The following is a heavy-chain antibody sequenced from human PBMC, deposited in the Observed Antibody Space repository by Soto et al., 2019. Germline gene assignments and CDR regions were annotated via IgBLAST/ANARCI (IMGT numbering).Heavy chain of an antibody. V-gene: IGHV3-21*01. CDR2: ISSSSSYI. D-gene: IGHD6-19*01. Sequence: GGSLRLSCAASGFTFSSYSMNWVRQAPGKGLEWVSSISSSSSYIYYADSVKGRFTISRDNAKNSLYLQMNSLRAEDTAVYYCARDLRRAVAGINWFDPWGQGTLVTVSS. CDR1: GFTFSSYS. CDR3: ARDLRRAVAGINWFDP. J-gene: IGHJ5*02.